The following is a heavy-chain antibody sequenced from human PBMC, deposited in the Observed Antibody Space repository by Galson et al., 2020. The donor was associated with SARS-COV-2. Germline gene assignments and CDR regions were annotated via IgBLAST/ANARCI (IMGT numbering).Heavy chain of an antibody. D-gene: IGHD6-19*01. CDR3: ARIDSSGCRGNY. V-gene: IGHV2-70*11. CDR2: IDWDDDE. CDR1: GFSLSTSGMC. Sequence: ESGPTLVKPTQTLTLTCTFSGFSLSTSGMCVSWIRQPPGKALEWLARIDWDDDEYYSTSPKTRLTISKDTSKNQVVLTMTNMDPVDTATYYCARIDSSGCRGNYWGQGTLVTVSS. J-gene: IGHJ4*02.